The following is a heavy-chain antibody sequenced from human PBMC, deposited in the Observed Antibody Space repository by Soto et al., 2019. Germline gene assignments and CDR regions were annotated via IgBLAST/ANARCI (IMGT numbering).Heavy chain of an antibody. CDR2: INHSGST. J-gene: IGHJ4*02. Sequence: QVQLQQWGAGLLKPSETLSLTCAVYGGSFSGYYWCWIRQPPGKGLEWIGEINHSGSTNYNPSLTSRVPISVDTSKNQFSMRLSSVTAADTAVYYCAREYGDYGVIDYGGQGTRVTVPP. D-gene: IGHD4-17*01. CDR1: GGSFSGYY. V-gene: IGHV4-34*01. CDR3: AREYGDYGVIDY.